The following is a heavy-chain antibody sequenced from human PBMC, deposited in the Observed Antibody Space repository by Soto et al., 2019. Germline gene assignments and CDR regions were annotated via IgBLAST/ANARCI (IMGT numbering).Heavy chain of an antibody. Sequence: GGSLRLSCAASGFTFSSFAMGWVRQAPGKGLEWVSAVSGSGGRTYYADSVKGRFTISRDNSNNTLYQQMNSLRAEDTAVYYCAKTSWYSYVRPHYYYGKDVWGQGTTATVSS. CDR3: AKTSWYSYVRPHYYYGKDV. D-gene: IGHD5-18*01. CDR2: VSGSGGRT. J-gene: IGHJ6*02. V-gene: IGHV3-23*01. CDR1: GFTFSSFA.